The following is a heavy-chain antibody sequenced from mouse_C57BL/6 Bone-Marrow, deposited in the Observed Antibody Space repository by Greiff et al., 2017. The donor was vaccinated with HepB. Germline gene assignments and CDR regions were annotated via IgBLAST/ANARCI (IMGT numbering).Heavy chain of an antibody. CDR2: IYPGSGST. CDR1: GYTFTSYW. J-gene: IGHJ4*01. CDR3: ANYYGGYYAMDY. D-gene: IGHD1-1*01. V-gene: IGHV1-55*01. Sequence: QVQLKQPGAELVKPGASVKMSCKASGYTFTSYWITWVKQRPGQGLEWIGDIYPGSGSTNYNEKFKSKATLTVDTSSSTAYMQLSSLTSEDSAVYYCANYYGGYYAMDYWGQGTSVTVSS.